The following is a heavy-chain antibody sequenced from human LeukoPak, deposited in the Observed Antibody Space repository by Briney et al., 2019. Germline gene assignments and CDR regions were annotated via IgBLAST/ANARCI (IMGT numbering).Heavy chain of an antibody. CDR3: ARRSYDFWSGYPPGYYMDV. V-gene: IGHV4-39*01. CDR2: IYYSGST. D-gene: IGHD3-3*01. Sequence: PSETLSLTCTVSGGSISSSSYYWGWIRQPPGKGLEWIGSIYYSGSTYYNPSLKSRVTISVDTSKNQFSLKLSSVTAADTAVYYCARRSYDFWSGYPPGYYMDVWGKGTTVIVSS. CDR1: GGSISSSSYY. J-gene: IGHJ6*03.